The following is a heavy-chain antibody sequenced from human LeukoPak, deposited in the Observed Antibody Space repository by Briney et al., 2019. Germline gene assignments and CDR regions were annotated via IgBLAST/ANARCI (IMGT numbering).Heavy chain of an antibody. Sequence: GASVKVSCKASGGTFSSYAISWVRQAPGQGLEWMGRIIPILGIANYAQKFQGRVTITADKSTSTAYMELSSLRSEDTAVYYCARAGYNWNDEGDYWGQGTLVTVFS. CDR1: GGTFSSYA. J-gene: IGHJ4*02. CDR2: IIPILGIA. V-gene: IGHV1-69*04. D-gene: IGHD1-20*01. CDR3: ARAGYNWNDEGDY.